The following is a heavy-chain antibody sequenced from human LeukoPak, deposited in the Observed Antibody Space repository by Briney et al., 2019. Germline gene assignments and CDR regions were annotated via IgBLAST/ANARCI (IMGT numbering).Heavy chain of an antibody. Sequence: GGSLRLSCAASGFTFDDYAMHWARQAPGKGLEWVSGISWNSGSIGYADSVKGRFTISRDNAKNSLYLQMNSLRAEDTALYYCAKDWSLAASAFFDYWGQGTLVTVSS. V-gene: IGHV3-9*01. D-gene: IGHD6-25*01. J-gene: IGHJ4*02. CDR2: ISWNSGSI. CDR1: GFTFDDYA. CDR3: AKDWSLAASAFFDY.